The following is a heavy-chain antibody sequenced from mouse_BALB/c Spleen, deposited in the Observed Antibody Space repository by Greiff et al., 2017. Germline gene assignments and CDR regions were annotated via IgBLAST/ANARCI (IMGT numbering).Heavy chain of an antibody. V-gene: IGHV3-2*02. Sequence: VQLKESGPGLVKPSQSLSLTCTVTGYSITSDYAWNWIRQFPGNKLEWMGYISYSGSTSYNPSLKSRISITRDTSKNQFFLQLNSVTTEDTATYYCARRGIYYYGSSPMDYWGQGTSVTVSS. D-gene: IGHD1-1*01. J-gene: IGHJ4*01. CDR3: ARRGIYYYGSSPMDY. CDR2: ISYSGST. CDR1: GYSITSDYA.